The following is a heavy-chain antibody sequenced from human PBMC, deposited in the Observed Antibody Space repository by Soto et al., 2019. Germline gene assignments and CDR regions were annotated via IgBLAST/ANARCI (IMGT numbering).Heavy chain of an antibody. CDR3: ARDTGCSGGSCQSCDY. J-gene: IGHJ4*02. CDR2: IYYSGRT. CDR1: GGSISSGDYY. D-gene: IGHD2-15*01. V-gene: IGHV4-30-4*01. Sequence: SETLSLTCTVSGGSISSGDYYWSWFRQPPGKGLEWIGYIYYSGRTYYNPSLNSRVTLSVDTSKNQFSLKLSSVTAADTAVYYCARDTGCSGGSCQSCDYWGQGTRVTVSS.